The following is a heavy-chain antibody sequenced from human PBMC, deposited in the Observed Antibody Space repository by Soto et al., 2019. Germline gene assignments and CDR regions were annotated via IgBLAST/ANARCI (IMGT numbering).Heavy chain of an antibody. Sequence: RRLSCAASGFSFSNYWMHWVRQAPGKGLVWVSRIKGDGSETNYADSVKGRFTISRDNAKNTLYLQMNSLRAEDTAVYYCAKGGRTYGMDVWGQGNTVTVSS. CDR2: IKGDGSET. V-gene: IGHV3-74*01. J-gene: IGHJ6*02. CDR3: AKGGRTYGMDV. CDR1: GFSFSNYW.